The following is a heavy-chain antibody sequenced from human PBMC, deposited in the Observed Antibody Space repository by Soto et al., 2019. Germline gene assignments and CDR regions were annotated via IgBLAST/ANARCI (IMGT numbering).Heavy chain of an antibody. D-gene: IGHD3-10*01. CDR1: GYTFSNYW. J-gene: IGHJ4*02. Sequence: EVQVVQSGAEVKEPGESLKISCKTSGYTFSNYWIGWVRQMPGKGLEWMAIIYPGDSNIRYSPSFQGQVTISADKSIATAYLQWSSLKASDTAIYYCVTHVRTYNSMDYWGQGTLVTVSS. V-gene: IGHV5-51*03. CDR2: IYPGDSNI. CDR3: VTHVRTYNSMDY.